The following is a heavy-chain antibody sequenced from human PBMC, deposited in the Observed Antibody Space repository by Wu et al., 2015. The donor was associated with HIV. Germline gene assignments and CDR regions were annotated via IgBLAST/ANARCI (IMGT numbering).Heavy chain of an antibody. CDR1: GYTFTNYY. CDR2: INPSVGAT. D-gene: IGHD4-11*01. Sequence: QVQLVQSGTEVKKPGSAVKVSCATSGYTFTNYYIHWVRQAPGQGLEWMAWINPSVGATIYAESFEGRITVTRDTSMKTVYMELTILTSGDTAVYYCARDATPITTEFDYWGQGTLITVSS. CDR3: ARDATPITTEFDY. V-gene: IGHV1-2*02. J-gene: IGHJ4*02.